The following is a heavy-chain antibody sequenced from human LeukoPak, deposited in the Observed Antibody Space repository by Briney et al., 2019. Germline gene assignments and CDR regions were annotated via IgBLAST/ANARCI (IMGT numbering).Heavy chain of an antibody. CDR2: INHSGST. J-gene: IGHJ5*02. CDR1: GGSFSGYY. CDR3: ARKRALAAAYNWFDP. V-gene: IGHV4-34*01. D-gene: IGHD6-13*01. Sequence: PSETLSLTCAVYGGSFSGYYWSWIRQPPGKGLEWTGEINHSGSTNYNPSLKSRVTISVDTSKNQFSLKLSSVTAADTAVYYCARKRALAAAYNWFDPWGQGTLVTVSS.